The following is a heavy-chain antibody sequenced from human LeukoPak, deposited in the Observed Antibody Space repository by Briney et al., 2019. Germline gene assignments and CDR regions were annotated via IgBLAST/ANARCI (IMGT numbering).Heavy chain of an antibody. Sequence: SEGSLRLSCAASGFTFSSYAMSWVRQAPGKGLEWVSAISGSGGSTYYADSVKGRFTISRDNSKNTLYLQMNSLRVEDTAVYYCAKGNIAARQDIMDVWGQGTTVTVSS. J-gene: IGHJ6*02. D-gene: IGHD6-6*01. CDR3: AKGNIAARQDIMDV. V-gene: IGHV3-23*01. CDR1: GFTFSSYA. CDR2: ISGSGGST.